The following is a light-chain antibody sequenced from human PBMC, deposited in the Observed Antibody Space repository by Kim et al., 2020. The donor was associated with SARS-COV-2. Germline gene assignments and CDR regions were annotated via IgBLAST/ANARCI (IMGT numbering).Light chain of an antibody. CDR2: WAS. CDR3: QQYYSVPRT. Sequence: ATINCKSSQCVLYRSKNKNYLAWYQQKPGQPPKLLIYWASTRESGVPDRISGSGSGTDFTLTISSLQAEDVAVYYCQQYYSVPRTFGQGTKVDIK. V-gene: IGKV4-1*01. CDR1: QCVLYRSKNKNY. J-gene: IGKJ1*01.